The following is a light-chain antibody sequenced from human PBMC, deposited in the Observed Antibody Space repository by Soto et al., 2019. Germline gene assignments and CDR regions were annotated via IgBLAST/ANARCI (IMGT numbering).Light chain of an antibody. Sequence: DIQMTQSPSTLSASVGDRVTITCRASESIDSWLAWHQQKPGRAPKLLISKASSLESGVPSRYSGSGFGTEFTLTISSLRPDDFATYYCQQYNSYSWTFGQGTMVDIK. CDR1: ESIDSW. V-gene: IGKV1-5*03. CDR2: KAS. CDR3: QQYNSYSWT. J-gene: IGKJ1*01.